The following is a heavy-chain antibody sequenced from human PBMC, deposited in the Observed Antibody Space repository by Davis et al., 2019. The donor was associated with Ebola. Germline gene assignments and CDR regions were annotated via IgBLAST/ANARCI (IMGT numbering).Heavy chain of an antibody. J-gene: IGHJ4*02. Sequence: AASVKVSCKASGGTFSSYAISWVRQAPGQGLEWMGRIIPILGIANYAQKFQGRVTITRDTSASTAYMELSSLRSEDTAVYYCARRYCSGGSCHYFDYWGQGTLVTVSS. V-gene: IGHV1-69*04. CDR2: IIPILGIA. CDR1: GGTFSSYA. CDR3: ARRYCSGGSCHYFDY. D-gene: IGHD2-15*01.